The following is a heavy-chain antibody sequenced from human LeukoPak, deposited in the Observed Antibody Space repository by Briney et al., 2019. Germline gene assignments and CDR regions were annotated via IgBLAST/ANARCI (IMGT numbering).Heavy chain of an antibody. J-gene: IGHJ3*02. V-gene: IGHV3-33*01. CDR3: ARDPEWSGESDAFDI. D-gene: IGHD3-10*01. CDR2: IWYDGSNK. Sequence: GGSLRLSCAASGFTFSSYGMHWVRQAPGKGLEWVAVIWYDGSNKYYADSVKGRFTISRDNSKNTLYLQMNSLRAEDTAVYYCARDPEWSGESDAFDIWGQGTMVTVSS. CDR1: GFTFSSYG.